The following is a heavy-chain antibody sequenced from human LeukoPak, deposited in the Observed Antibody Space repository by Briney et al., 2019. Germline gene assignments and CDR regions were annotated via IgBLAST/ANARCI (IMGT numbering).Heavy chain of an antibody. CDR2: IYYSGST. D-gene: IGHD6-19*01. CDR3: ARGPYSSGWTDY. J-gene: IGHJ4*02. CDR1: GGSISSYY. V-gene: IGHV4-59*01. Sequence: SETLSLTCTVSGGSISSYYWSWIRQPPGKGLEWMGYIYYSGSTNYNPSLKSRVTISVDTSKNQFSLKLSSVTAADTAVYYCARGPYSSGWTDYWGQGTLVTVSS.